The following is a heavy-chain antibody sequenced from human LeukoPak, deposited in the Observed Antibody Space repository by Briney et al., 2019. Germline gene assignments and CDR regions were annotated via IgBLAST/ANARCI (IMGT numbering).Heavy chain of an antibody. CDR1: GYSISSGYF. CDR2: IYHSGST. V-gene: IGHV4-38-2*01. CDR3: ARAPEGMSANLFDP. Sequence: SETLSLTCAVSGYSISSGYFWGWIRQPPGKGLEWIGNIYHSGSTAYNPSLKSRVTISVDTSKNQFSLKLRSVTATDTAVYYCARAPEGMSANLFDPWGQGTLVTVSS. J-gene: IGHJ5*02. D-gene: IGHD6-13*01.